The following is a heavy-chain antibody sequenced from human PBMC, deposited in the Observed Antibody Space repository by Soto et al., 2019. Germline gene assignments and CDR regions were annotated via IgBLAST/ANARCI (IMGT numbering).Heavy chain of an antibody. CDR3: TTGSVEGI. J-gene: IGHJ6*02. CDR2: IKTSAGGGAT. V-gene: IGHV3-15*07. CDR1: GFSFNEAW. D-gene: IGHD2-15*01. Sequence: EVQLVESAGGLGKPGGSLRLSCVASGFSFNEAWMNWVRQAPGPGLEWVGRIKTSAGGGATNYAAPVQGRFTISRDDSKNTLYLHMNSLRTEDTAIYYCTTGSVEGIWGQGTTVIVSS.